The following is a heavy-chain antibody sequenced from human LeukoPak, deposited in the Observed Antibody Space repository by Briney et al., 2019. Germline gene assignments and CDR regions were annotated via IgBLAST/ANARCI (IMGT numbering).Heavy chain of an antibody. D-gene: IGHD2-15*01. CDR1: GFTFSSYW. J-gene: IGHJ4*02. Sequence: GGSLRLSCAASGFTFSSYWMSWVRQAPGKGLEWVANIKQDGSEKYYVDSVKGRFTISRDNAKNSLYLQMNSLRAEDTAVYYCARVRGCSGGSCHFDYWGQGTLVTVSS. CDR3: ARVRGCSGGSCHFDY. V-gene: IGHV3-7*01. CDR2: IKQDGSEK.